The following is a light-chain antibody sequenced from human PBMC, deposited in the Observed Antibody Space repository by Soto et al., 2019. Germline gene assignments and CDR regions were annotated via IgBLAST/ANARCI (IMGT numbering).Light chain of an antibody. Sequence: QSVLTQPASVSGSPGQAITISCTGTSSDVGGCNYVSWYQQHPGKAPKLMIYDVSNRPSGVSNRFSGSKSGNTASLSISGLQAEDEADYYCSSYTSSSTRVFGTGTKVTVL. CDR3: SSYTSSSTRV. J-gene: IGLJ1*01. V-gene: IGLV2-14*01. CDR1: SSDVGGCNY. CDR2: DVS.